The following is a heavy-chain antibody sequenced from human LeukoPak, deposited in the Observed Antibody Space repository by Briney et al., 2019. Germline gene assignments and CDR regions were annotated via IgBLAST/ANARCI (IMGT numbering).Heavy chain of an antibody. CDR1: GYSISSGYY. V-gene: IGHV4-38-2*02. D-gene: IGHD6-13*01. Sequence: SETLSLTCTVSGYSISSGYYWGWIRQPPGKGLEWIGSIYHSGSTYYNPSLKSRVTISVDTSKNQFSLKLSPVTAADTAVYYCAREVSQYSSSWYFEYWGQGTLVTVSS. CDR2: IYHSGST. CDR3: AREVSQYSSSWYFEY. J-gene: IGHJ4*02.